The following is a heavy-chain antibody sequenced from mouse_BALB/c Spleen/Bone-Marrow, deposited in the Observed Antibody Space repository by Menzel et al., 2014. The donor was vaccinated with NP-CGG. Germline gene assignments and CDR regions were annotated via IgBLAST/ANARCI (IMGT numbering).Heavy chain of an antibody. CDR1: GYTFTSYV. J-gene: IGHJ4*01. V-gene: IGHV1-14*01. CDR2: INPYNDGT. Sequence: EVKLMESGPELVKPGASVKMSCKASGYTFTSYVMHWVKQTPGQGLEWIGYINPYNDGTNYNEKFKGKGTLTSDKSSSKACMELSSLTAEDSAVYYCARRDYAMDYWGQGTSVTVSS. CDR3: ARRDYAMDY.